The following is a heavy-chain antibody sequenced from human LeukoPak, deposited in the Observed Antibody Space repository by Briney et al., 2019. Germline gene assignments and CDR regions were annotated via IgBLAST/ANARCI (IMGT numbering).Heavy chain of an antibody. CDR2: ISSSGNTI. J-gene: IGHJ4*02. D-gene: IGHD1-14*01. CDR3: ATETNGRHYDY. CDR1: GFTLSSYE. Sequence: GGSLRLSCAASGFTLSSYEMNWVRRAPGKGLEWVSYISSSGNTIYYADSVKGRFTISRDNAKNSLYLQMNSLRAEDTAVYYCATETNGRHYDYWGQGTLLTVSS. V-gene: IGHV3-48*03.